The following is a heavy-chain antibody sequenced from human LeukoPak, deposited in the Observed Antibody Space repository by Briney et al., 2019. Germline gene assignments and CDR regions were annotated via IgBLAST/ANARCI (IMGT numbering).Heavy chain of an antibody. CDR3: ARQPTYYYGSGSYGYYYYMDV. J-gene: IGHJ6*03. CDR1: GGSISSSSYY. Sequence: SETLSLTCTVSGGSISSSSYYWGWIRQPPGKGLEWIGNIYYSGSTYYNPSLKSRVTISVDTSKNQFSLKLSSVTAADTAVYYCARQPTYYYGSGSYGYYYYMDVWGKGTAVTISS. CDR2: IYYSGST. D-gene: IGHD3-10*01. V-gene: IGHV4-39*01.